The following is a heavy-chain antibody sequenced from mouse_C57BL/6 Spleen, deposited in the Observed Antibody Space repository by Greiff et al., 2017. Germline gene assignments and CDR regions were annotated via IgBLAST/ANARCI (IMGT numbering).Heavy chain of an antibody. J-gene: IGHJ2*01. Sequence: QVQLQQSGAELVRPGTSVKMSCKASGYTFTNYWIGWAKQRPGHGLEWIGDIYPGGGYTNYNEKFKGKATLTADKSSSTAYMQFSSLTSEDSAIYYCARGAAQAPYYFDYWGQGTTLTVSS. CDR1: GYTFTNYW. CDR2: IYPGGGYT. D-gene: IGHD3-2*02. V-gene: IGHV1-63*01. CDR3: ARGAAQAPYYFDY.